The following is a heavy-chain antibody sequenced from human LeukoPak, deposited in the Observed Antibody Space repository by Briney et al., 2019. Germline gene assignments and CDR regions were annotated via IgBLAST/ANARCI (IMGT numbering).Heavy chain of an antibody. Sequence: PSETLSLTCAVYGGSFSGYYWSWIRQPPGKGLEWIGEINHSGSTNYNPSLKSRVTISVDTSKNQFSLKLSSVTAADTAVYYCASGPQTGGYYDSSGYSDYWGQGTLVTVSS. CDR2: INHSGST. V-gene: IGHV4-34*01. J-gene: IGHJ4*02. CDR1: GGSFSGYY. CDR3: ASGPQTGGYYDSSGYSDY. D-gene: IGHD3-22*01.